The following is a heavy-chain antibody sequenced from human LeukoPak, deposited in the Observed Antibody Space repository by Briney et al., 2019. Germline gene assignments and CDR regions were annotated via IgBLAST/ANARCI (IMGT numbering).Heavy chain of an antibody. Sequence: PGGSLRLSCAASGFTFSSYWMHWVRQAPGKGLVWVSRINSDGSSTSYADSVKGRFTISRDNAKNTLYLQMNSLRAEDTAVYYCAREEQGYYYDSSGPYWGQGTLVTVSS. J-gene: IGHJ4*02. CDR1: GFTFSSYW. D-gene: IGHD3-22*01. V-gene: IGHV3-74*01. CDR3: AREEQGYYYDSSGPY. CDR2: INSDGSST.